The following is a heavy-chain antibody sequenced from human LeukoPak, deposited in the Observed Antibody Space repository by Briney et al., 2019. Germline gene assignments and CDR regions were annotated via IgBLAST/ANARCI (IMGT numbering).Heavy chain of an antibody. D-gene: IGHD6-13*01. V-gene: IGHV3-30*02. CDR3: AKDGAAGSGWYVDDY. CDR2: IRYDGSNK. J-gene: IGHJ4*02. CDR1: GFTFRRFG. Sequence: GGSLRLSCTVPGFTFRRFGMHWVRQAPGKGLEWVAFIRYDGSNKYYADSVKGRFTISRDNSKNTLYLQMNSLRAEDTAVYYCAKDGAAGSGWYVDDYWGQGTLVTVSS.